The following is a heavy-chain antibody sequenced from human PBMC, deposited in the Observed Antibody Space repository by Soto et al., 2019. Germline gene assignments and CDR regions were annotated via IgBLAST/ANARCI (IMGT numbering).Heavy chain of an antibody. CDR2: MNPNSGST. D-gene: IGHD3-10*01. Sequence: ASVKVSCKASGYTFTSHDINWVRQATGQGLEWMGWMNPNSGSTGYAQKFQGRVTMTRNTSISTAYMELSSLRSEDTAVYYCARVGSGGLAFDIWGQGTMVTVSS. CDR3: ARVGSGGLAFDI. V-gene: IGHV1-8*01. J-gene: IGHJ3*02. CDR1: GYTFTSHD.